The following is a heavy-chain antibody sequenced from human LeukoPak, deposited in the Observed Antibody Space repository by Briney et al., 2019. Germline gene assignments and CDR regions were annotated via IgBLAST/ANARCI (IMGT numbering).Heavy chain of an antibody. CDR1: GFTFSSYS. J-gene: IGHJ4*02. Sequence: GGSLRLSCAASGFTFSSYSMNWVRQAPGKGLEWVSSISSSSSYIYYADSVKGRFTISRDNAKNSLYLQMNSLRAEDTAVYCCARPSNWNYVAYYFDYWGQGTLVTVSS. V-gene: IGHV3-21*01. D-gene: IGHD1-7*01. CDR2: ISSSSSYI. CDR3: ARPSNWNYVAYYFDY.